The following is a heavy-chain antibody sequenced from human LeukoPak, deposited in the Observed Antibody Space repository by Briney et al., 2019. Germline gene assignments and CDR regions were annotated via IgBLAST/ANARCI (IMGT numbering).Heavy chain of an antibody. CDR3: ARVTVRYPNWFDP. J-gene: IGHJ5*02. CDR2: MNPNSGNT. V-gene: IGHV1-8*03. D-gene: IGHD3-16*02. CDR1: GYTFTSFA. Sequence: AASVKVSCKASGYTFTSFAMNWVRQATGQGLEWMGWMNPNSGNTGYAQKFQGRVTITRNTSISTAYMELSSLRSEDTAVYYCARVTVRYPNWFDPWGQGTLVTVSS.